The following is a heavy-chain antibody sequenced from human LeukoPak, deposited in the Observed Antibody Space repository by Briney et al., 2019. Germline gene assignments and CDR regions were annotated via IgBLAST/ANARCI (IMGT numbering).Heavy chain of an antibody. CDR2: INHSGST. CDR3: ARSDAQYGYYDSSGYYLPSYYFDY. J-gene: IGHJ4*02. D-gene: IGHD3-22*01. CDR1: GGSFSGYY. V-gene: IGHV4-34*01. Sequence: SETLSLTCAVYGGSFSGYYWSWIRQPPGKGLEWIGEINHSGSTNYNPSLKSRVTISVDTSKNQFSLQLSSVTAADTAVYYCARSDAQYGYYDSSGYYLPSYYFDYWGQGTLVTVSS.